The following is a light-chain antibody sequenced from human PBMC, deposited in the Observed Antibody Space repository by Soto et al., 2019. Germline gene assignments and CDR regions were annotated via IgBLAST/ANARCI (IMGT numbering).Light chain of an antibody. V-gene: IGKV3-15*01. CDR3: QQYNNWPPVT. Sequence: IVMTQSPATLSVCPGERAGLSCRGRRSVSSNLAWYQQKPGQAPRLLIYGASTRSTRIPARFSGSGSGTEFTLTISSLQSEDFAVYYCQQYNNWPPVTFGQGTKVDIK. J-gene: IGKJ1*01. CDR1: RSVSSN. CDR2: GAS.